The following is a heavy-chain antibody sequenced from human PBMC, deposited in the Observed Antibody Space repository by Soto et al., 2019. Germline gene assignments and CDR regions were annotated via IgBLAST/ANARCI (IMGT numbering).Heavy chain of an antibody. V-gene: IGHV1-69*04. Sequence: QVQLVQSGAEVKKPGSSVKVSCKASGGSFNSYAICWVRQAPGHGLEWMGRFIPILDITDYAQNFQGRVTITADKSTNTAYMELSSLTSEDTAEYYCARDPTDGSGRGDYDLDPWGQGTLVTVSS. D-gene: IGHD3-10*01. J-gene: IGHJ5*02. CDR2: FIPILDIT. CDR3: ARDPTDGSGRGDYDLDP. CDR1: GGSFNSYA.